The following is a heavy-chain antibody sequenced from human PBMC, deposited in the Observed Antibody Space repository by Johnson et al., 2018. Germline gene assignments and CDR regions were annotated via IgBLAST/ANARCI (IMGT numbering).Heavy chain of an antibody. D-gene: IGHD6-13*01. V-gene: IGHV3-7*01. CDR1: GFSFSSYW. Sequence: EVQLVESGGGLVQXGGSLRLSCAGAGFSFSSYWMSWVRQAPGKGLEWVANIKQDGREKYYLDAVKGRFTIFRDNAKKSVTLQMSSLRVEDTAIYYCARQGAAVLDAFESWGQGTMVTVSS. CDR3: ARQGAAVLDAFES. CDR2: IKQDGREK. J-gene: IGHJ3*01.